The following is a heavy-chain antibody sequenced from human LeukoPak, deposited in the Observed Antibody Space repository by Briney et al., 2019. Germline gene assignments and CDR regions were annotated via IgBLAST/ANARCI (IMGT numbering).Heavy chain of an antibody. CDR1: GFTFSSYE. V-gene: IGHV3-48*03. D-gene: IGHD2-15*01. J-gene: IGHJ3*02. CDR3: AKDCGGGSCYGPYDAFDI. Sequence: GGSLRLSCAASGFTFSSYEMNWVRPAPGKGLEGVSYISSSGSTIYYADSVKGRFTISRDNAKNSLYLQMNSLRAEDTAVYYCAKDCGGGSCYGPYDAFDIWGQGTMVTVSS. CDR2: ISSSGSTI.